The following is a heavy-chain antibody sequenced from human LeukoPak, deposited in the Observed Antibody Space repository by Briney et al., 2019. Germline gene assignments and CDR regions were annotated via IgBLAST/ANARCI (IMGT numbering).Heavy chain of an antibody. Sequence: GGSLRLSCAASGFTFSSYAMSWARQAPGKGLEWVSAISGSGGSTYYADSVKGRFTISRDNSKNTLYLQMNSLRAEDTAVYYCAKKSRSIAVAGTAWYFDLWGRGTLVTVSS. V-gene: IGHV3-23*01. CDR3: AKKSRSIAVAGTAWYFDL. J-gene: IGHJ2*01. CDR1: GFTFSSYA. CDR2: ISGSGGST. D-gene: IGHD6-19*01.